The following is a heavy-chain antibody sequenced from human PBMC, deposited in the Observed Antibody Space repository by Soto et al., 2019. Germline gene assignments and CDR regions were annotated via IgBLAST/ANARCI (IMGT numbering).Heavy chain of an antibody. CDR3: ARDLAVKRVDY. V-gene: IGHV1-18*01. J-gene: IGHJ4*02. Sequence: QVQLVQSGAEVKKPWSSVKVSCKASAYTFTSYCIILVRQAPGQGIEWMGWISAYNGNTNYPQKLQGRVTMTTDTTTSTAYMELRSLRSDDTAVYYCARDLAVKRVDYWGQGTLVTVSS. CDR2: ISAYNGNT. D-gene: IGHD6-25*01. CDR1: AYTFTSYC.